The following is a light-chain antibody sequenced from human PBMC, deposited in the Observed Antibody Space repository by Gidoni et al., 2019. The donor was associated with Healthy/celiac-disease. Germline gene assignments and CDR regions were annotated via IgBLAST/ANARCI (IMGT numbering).Light chain of an antibody. CDR3: QQSYSTPACT. CDR1: HSSSSY. V-gene: IGKV1-39*01. Sequence: DTQMTQSPSSLSASVGDRVTITCRASHSSSSYLNWYQQQPGKAPKLLIYAASSLQSGVPSRISSSGSGTDFTITISSLQPEDVATYYWQQSYSTPACTFGQGTKLEIK. CDR2: AAS. J-gene: IGKJ2*02.